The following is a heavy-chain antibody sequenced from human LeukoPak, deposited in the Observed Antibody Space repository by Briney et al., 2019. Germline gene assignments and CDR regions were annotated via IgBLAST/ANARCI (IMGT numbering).Heavy chain of an antibody. V-gene: IGHV4-59*08. CDR1: GGSISSYY. Sequence: PSETLSLTCTVSGGSISSYYWSWIRQPPGKGLEWIGYIYYSGSTNYNPSLKSRVTISVDTSKNQFSLKLSSVTAADTAVYYCARMRDIVVVPAAYFDYWGQGTLVTVSS. D-gene: IGHD2-2*01. J-gene: IGHJ4*02. CDR2: IYYSGST. CDR3: ARMRDIVVVPAAYFDY.